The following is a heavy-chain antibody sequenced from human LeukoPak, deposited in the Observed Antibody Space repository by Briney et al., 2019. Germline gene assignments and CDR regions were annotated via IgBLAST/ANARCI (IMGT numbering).Heavy chain of an antibody. CDR3: ARDRIMYYDSSGYCDY. CDR2: ISIYNGNT. V-gene: IGHV1-18*01. J-gene: IGHJ4*02. D-gene: IGHD3-22*01. Sequence: GASVKVSCKASGYTFTTYGISWVRQAPGQGLEWMGWISIYNGNTNYAQRFQGRVTMTTDTSTSTAYMELSSLRSEDTAVYYCARDRIMYYDSSGYCDYWGQGTLVTVSS. CDR1: GYTFTTYG.